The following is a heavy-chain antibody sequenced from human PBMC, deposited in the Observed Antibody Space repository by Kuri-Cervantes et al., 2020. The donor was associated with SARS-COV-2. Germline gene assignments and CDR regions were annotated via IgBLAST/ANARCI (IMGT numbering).Heavy chain of an antibody. V-gene: IGHV4-39*01. J-gene: IGHJ3*02. Sequence: SETLSLTCTVSGGSISSSSYYWGWIRQPPGMGLEWIGSIYYSGSTYYNPSLESRVTISVDTSKNQFSLKLSSVTAADTAVYYCARGLLAAAPIGAFDIWGQGTMVTVSS. CDR2: IYYSGST. CDR1: GGSISSSSYY. CDR3: ARGLLAAAPIGAFDI. D-gene: IGHD6-13*01.